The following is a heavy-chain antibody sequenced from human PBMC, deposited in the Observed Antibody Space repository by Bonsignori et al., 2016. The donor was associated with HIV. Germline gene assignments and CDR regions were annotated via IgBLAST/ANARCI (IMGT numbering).Heavy chain of an antibody. CDR1: GFTFSGSA. V-gene: IGHV3-73*01. D-gene: IGHD2-2*01. Sequence: GGSLRLSCAASGFTFSGSAMHWVRQASGKGLEWVGRIRSKANSYATAYAASVKGRFTISRDDSKNTAYLQMNSLKTEDTAVYYCTRAGEGDLDGRVVPAAYYYYYYMDVWGKGTTVTVSS. CDR2: IRSKANSYAT. CDR3: TRAGEGDLDGRVVPAAYYYYYYMDV. J-gene: IGHJ6*03.